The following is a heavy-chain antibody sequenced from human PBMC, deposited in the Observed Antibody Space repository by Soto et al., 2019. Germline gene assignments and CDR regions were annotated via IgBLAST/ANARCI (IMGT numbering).Heavy chain of an antibody. D-gene: IGHD6-13*01. CDR3: ARNKRGIAEAGYHWLDR. CDR2: INHSGST. CDR1: GGSFSGYY. V-gene: IGHV4-34*01. J-gene: IGHJ5*02. Sequence: NPSETLSLTCAVYGGSFSGYYWSWIRQPPGKGLEWVGEINHSGSTNYNPSLKSRVTISVDTSKNQFSLKLSSVTAADTAVYYCARNKRGIAEAGYHWLDRWGQGTLVTVSS.